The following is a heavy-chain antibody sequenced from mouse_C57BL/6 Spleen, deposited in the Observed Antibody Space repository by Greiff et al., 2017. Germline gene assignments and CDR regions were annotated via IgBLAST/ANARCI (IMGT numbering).Heavy chain of an antibody. CDR3: ASADDDGKAWFAD. V-gene: IGHV1-54*01. CDR1: GYAFTNYL. Sequence: QVQLQQSGAELVKPGASVKVSCKASGYAFTNYLMDWVKQRPGQGLEWIGVINPGSGGTNYNEKFKGKATLTADKSSSTAYMQLSSLTSEDSAVYCCASADDDGKAWFADWGQGTLVTVS. CDR2: INPGSGGT. J-gene: IGHJ3*01. D-gene: IGHD2-4*01.